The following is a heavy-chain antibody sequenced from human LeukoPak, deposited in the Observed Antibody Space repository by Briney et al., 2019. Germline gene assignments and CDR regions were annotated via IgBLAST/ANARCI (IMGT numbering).Heavy chain of an antibody. CDR3: ATGRWIQLWLNY. Sequence: ASVKVSCKVSGYTLTELSMHWVRQAPGKGLEWMGGFDPEDGETIYAQKFQGRVTMTEDTSTDTAYMELSSLRSEDTDVYYCATGRWIQLWLNYWGQGTLATVSS. CDR1: GYTLTELS. D-gene: IGHD5-18*01. J-gene: IGHJ4*02. V-gene: IGHV1-24*01. CDR2: FDPEDGET.